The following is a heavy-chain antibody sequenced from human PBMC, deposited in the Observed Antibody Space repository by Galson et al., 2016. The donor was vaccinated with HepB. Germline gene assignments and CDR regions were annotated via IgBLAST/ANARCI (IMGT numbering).Heavy chain of an antibody. CDR2: ISGSGGST. Sequence: SLRLSCAASGFTFSSYAMSWVRQAPGKGLEWVSTISGSGGSTYYADSVKGRFTISRDNSKNTLYLQMNSLRAEDTAVYYCAKITMVQGGFCYYGMDLWGQGTTVTVSS. V-gene: IGHV3-23*01. CDR1: GFTFSSYA. J-gene: IGHJ6*02. D-gene: IGHD3-10*01. CDR3: AKITMVQGGFCYYGMDL.